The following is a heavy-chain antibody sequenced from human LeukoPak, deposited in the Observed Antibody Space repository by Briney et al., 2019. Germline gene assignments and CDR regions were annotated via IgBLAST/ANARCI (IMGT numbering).Heavy chain of an antibody. J-gene: IGHJ4*02. D-gene: IGHD5-12*01. CDR3: AKSQGGYEN. V-gene: IGHV3-23*01. CDR1: GFSFSSFS. Sequence: TGGSLRLSCVGTGFSFSSFSMNWVRQAPGKGLEWVSAISGSGGSTYYADSVKGRFTISRDNSKNTLYLQMNSLRAEDTAVYYCAKSQGGYENWGQGTLVTVSS. CDR2: ISGSGGST.